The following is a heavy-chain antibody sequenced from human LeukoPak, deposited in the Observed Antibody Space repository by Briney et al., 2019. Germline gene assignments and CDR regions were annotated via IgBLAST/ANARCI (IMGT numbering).Heavy chain of an antibody. CDR3: ARDWLLRYFDY. CDR2: ISSSSSYI. J-gene: IGHJ4*02. V-gene: IGHV3-21*01. Sequence: GGSLRLSRAASGFTFSSYSMNWVRQAPGKGLEWVSSISSSSSYIYYADSVKGRFTISRDNAKNSLYLQMNSLRAEDTAVYYCARDWLLRYFDYWGQGTLVTVSS. D-gene: IGHD3-22*01. CDR1: GFTFSSYS.